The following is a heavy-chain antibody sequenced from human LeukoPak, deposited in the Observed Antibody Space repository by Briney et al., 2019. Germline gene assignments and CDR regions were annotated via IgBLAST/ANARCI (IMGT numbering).Heavy chain of an antibody. Sequence: GGSLRLSCAASGFTFSSYGMSWVRQAPGKGLEWVSAITGSGDSTYYADSVKGRFTISRDNSKNTLYLQMNSLRAEDTAAYYCAKDYATVGDYDYWGQGTLVTVSS. V-gene: IGHV3-23*01. J-gene: IGHJ4*02. CDR2: ITGSGDST. D-gene: IGHD4-23*01. CDR3: AKDYATVGDYDY. CDR1: GFTFSSYG.